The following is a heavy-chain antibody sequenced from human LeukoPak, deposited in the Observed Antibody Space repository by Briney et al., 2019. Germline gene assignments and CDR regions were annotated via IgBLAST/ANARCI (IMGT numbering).Heavy chain of an antibody. D-gene: IGHD6-13*01. CDR2: ISNNGGTM. CDR3: VKGRSRKISAAWDY. Sequence: GALRLSCSASGFTLSSYAMHWVRQAPGRGLEYVSAISNNGGTMFYADSVKGRFTISRDNSKNTLYLQMSSLITEDTAVYYCVKGRSRKISAAWDYWGQGTLVTVSS. V-gene: IGHV3-64D*06. CDR1: GFTLSSYA. J-gene: IGHJ4*02.